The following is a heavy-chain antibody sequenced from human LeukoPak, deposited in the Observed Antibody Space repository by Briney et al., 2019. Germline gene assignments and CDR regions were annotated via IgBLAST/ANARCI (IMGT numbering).Heavy chain of an antibody. CDR2: ISWIGSST. V-gene: IGHV3-20*04. J-gene: IGHJ4*02. CDR3: ARVLRHFDWSPFDY. CDR1: GFTFDDYA. D-gene: IGHD3-9*01. Sequence: GGSLRVSCAASGFTFDDYAMSGVRQGPGKGLEWVSGISWIGSSTGHADSVKGRFTISRDNARNSLYLQMNSLRAEDTAFYYCARVLRHFDWSPFDYWGQGILVTVSS.